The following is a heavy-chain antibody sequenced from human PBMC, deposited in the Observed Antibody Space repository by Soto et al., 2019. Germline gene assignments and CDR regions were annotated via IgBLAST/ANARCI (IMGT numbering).Heavy chain of an antibody. CDR3: ARTIAGYFWAGAY. CDR1: GFTFNMYA. V-gene: IGHV3-23*01. CDR2: IGGSGANT. D-gene: IGHD1-1*01. J-gene: IGHJ4*02. Sequence: EVQLSESGGGLAQPGGSLRLSCAASGFTFNMYAMSWVRQAPGKGLEWVSGIGGSGANTYYADFVKGRFTISRDNSKNTLYLQMDSLRAEDTAIYSCARTIAGYFWAGAYWGQGTLVTVSS.